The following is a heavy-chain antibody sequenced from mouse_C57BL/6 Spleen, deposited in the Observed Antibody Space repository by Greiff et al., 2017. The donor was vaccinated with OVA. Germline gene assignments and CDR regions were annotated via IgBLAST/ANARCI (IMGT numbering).Heavy chain of an antibody. V-gene: IGHV3-6*01. CDR2: ISYDGSN. D-gene: IGHD1-1*01. CDR1: GYSITSGYY. J-gene: IGHJ2*01. Sequence: VQLQQSGPGLVKPSQSLSLTCSVTGYSITSGYYWNWIRQFPGNKLEWMGYISYDGSNNYNPSLKNRISITRDTSKNQFFLKLNSVTTEDTATYYCARVNYGSSYDFDYWGQGTTLTVSS. CDR3: ARVNYGSSYDFDY.